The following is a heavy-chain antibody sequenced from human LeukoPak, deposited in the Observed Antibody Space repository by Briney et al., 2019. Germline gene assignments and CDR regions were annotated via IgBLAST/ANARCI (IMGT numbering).Heavy chain of an antibody. CDR3: AREVGGSAFDI. D-gene: IGHD3-16*01. V-gene: IGHV3-53*04. Sequence: GESLRLSCAASGFTVSSNYMSWVRQAPGKGLGWVSIIYSGGSKYYADSVKGRFTISRHNSKNTLYLQMNSLRAEDTAVYYCAREVGGSAFDIWGQGTMVTVSS. CDR2: IYSGGSK. J-gene: IGHJ3*02. CDR1: GFTVSSNY.